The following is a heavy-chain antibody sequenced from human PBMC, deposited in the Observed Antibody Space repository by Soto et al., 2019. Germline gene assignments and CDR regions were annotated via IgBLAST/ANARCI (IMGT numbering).Heavy chain of an antibody. CDR3: ARERGSGWTFDY. CDR1: GFTFSTYS. CDR2: ISSSSTI. D-gene: IGHD6-19*01. J-gene: IGHJ4*02. V-gene: IGHV3-48*01. Sequence: GGSLRLSCAASGFTFSTYSMNWVRQAPGKGLEWVSSISSSSTIYYPDSVKGRFTISRDDAQNSLYLQMHSLRAEDTAVYYCARERGSGWTFDYWGQGTLVTVS.